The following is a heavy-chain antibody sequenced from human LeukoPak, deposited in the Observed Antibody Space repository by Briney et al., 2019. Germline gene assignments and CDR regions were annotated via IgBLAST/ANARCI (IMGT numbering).Heavy chain of an antibody. CDR1: GGSISSSNW. D-gene: IGHD1-1*01. J-gene: IGHJ6*03. Sequence: PSGTLSLTCTVSGGSISSSNWWSWVRQPPGKGLECIGEIYHLGATNYNPSLKSRVTISVDKSKNQFSLKLSSVTAADTAVYYCARGASHNIYYYYMDVWGKGTTVTVSS. V-gene: IGHV4-4*02. CDR2: IYHLGAT. CDR3: ARGASHNIYYYYMDV.